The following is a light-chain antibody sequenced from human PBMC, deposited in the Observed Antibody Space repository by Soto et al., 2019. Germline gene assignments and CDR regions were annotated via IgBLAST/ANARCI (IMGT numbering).Light chain of an antibody. Sequence: EVVLTQSPATLSLSPGQRATLSCRASQGVSSYLAWYQQKPGQAPRLLIFDASNRATGIPARFSGSGSGTDFTLTISSLEPEDFAVYYCQQRYSGPLTFGQGTRLDIK. V-gene: IGKV3D-11*01. CDR1: QGVSSY. CDR2: DAS. CDR3: QQRYSGPLT. J-gene: IGKJ5*01.